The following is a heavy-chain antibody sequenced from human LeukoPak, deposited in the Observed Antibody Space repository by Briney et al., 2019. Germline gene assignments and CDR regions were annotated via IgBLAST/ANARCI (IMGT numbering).Heavy chain of an antibody. V-gene: IGHV3-30*18. D-gene: IGHD4-17*01. CDR3: AKVVSGDRNALDY. CDR2: ISYDGSNK. Sequence: HPGGSLRLSCAASGFTFSGSDMHWVRQAPGKGLEWVAVISYDGSNKYYADSVKGRFTISRDNSKNTLYLQMNSLRAEDTAVYYCAKVVSGDRNALDYWGQGTLVTVSS. J-gene: IGHJ4*02. CDR1: GFTFSGSD.